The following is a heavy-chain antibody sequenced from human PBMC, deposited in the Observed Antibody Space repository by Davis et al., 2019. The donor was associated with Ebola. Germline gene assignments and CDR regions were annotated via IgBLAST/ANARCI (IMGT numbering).Heavy chain of an antibody. CDR2: ISSRSSNV. D-gene: IGHD3-3*01. CDR3: ARDPRFGVGRDYSGMDV. J-gene: IGHJ6*02. CDR1: GFIFGDYS. Sequence: GGSLRLSCETSGFIFGDYSMNWVRQAPGKGPEWVSAISSRSSNVYYADSVKGRFTVSRDNAKKALYLEMKSLRVEDTAVYYCARDPRFGVGRDYSGMDVWSQGTTVTVSS. V-gene: IGHV3-21*01.